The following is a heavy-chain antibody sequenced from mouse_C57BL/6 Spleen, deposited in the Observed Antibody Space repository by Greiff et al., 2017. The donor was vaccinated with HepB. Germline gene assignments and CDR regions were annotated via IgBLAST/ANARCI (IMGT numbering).Heavy chain of an antibody. CDR2: IRLKSDNYAT. J-gene: IGHJ4*01. CDR1: GFTFSNYW. Sequence: DVKLQESGGGLVQPGGSMKLSCVASGFTFSNYWMNWVRQSPEKGLEWVAQIRLKSDNYATHYAESVKGRFTISRDDSKSSVYLQMNNLRAEDTGIYYCTAPSYDGYYHYYAMDYWGQGTSVTVSS. V-gene: IGHV6-3*01. D-gene: IGHD2-3*01. CDR3: TAPSYDGYYHYYAMDY.